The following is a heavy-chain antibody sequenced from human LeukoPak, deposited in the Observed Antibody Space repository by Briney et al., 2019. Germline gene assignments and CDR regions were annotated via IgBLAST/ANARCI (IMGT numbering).Heavy chain of an antibody. CDR3: ARELNWRYFDY. Sequence: SETLSLTCTVSGYSISSGYYWGWIRQPPGKGLEWIGSISHSGSTYYNPSLKSRVTISVDKSKNQFSLKLTSVTAADTAVYYCARELNWRYFDYWGQGTLVTVSS. V-gene: IGHV4-38-2*02. CDR2: ISHSGST. CDR1: GYSISSGYY. J-gene: IGHJ4*02. D-gene: IGHD1-1*01.